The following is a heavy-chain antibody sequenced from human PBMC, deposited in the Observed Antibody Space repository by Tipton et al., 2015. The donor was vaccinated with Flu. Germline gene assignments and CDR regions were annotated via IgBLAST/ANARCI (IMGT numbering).Heavy chain of an antibody. J-gene: IGHJ4*02. CDR2: ISWNSGSI. CDR1: GFTFDDYA. CDR3: AKDIEATGTTPTHDY. V-gene: IGHV3-9*01. Sequence: SLRLSCAASGFTFDDYAMHWVRQVPGKRLEWVSGISWNSGSIAYADSVRGRFTISRDNAKKSLFLHMNSLRVEDTAVYYCAKDIEATGTTPTHDYWGQGTLVTVSS. D-gene: IGHD1-1*01.